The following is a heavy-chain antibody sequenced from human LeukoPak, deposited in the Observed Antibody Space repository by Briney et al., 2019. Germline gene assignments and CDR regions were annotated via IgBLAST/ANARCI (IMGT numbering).Heavy chain of an antibody. CDR3: ARRSSGWNKYYFDY. V-gene: IGHV4-59*08. J-gene: IGHJ4*02. CDR2: IYYSGST. Sequence: SETPSLTCTVSGGSISSYYWSWIRQPPGKGLEWIGYIYYSGSTNYNPSLKSRVTISVDTSKNQFSLKLSSVTAADTAVYYCARRSSGWNKYYFDYWGQGTLVTVSS. CDR1: GGSISSYY. D-gene: IGHD6-19*01.